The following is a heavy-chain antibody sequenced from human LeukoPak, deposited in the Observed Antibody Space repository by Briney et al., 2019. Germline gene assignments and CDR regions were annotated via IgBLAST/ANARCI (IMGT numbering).Heavy chain of an antibody. CDR1: GFTFSSYS. J-gene: IGHJ4*02. CDR2: ISNSSSYI. Sequence: GGSLRLSCAASGFTFSSYSMNWVRQAPGKGLEWVSAISNSSSYIYYADSVKGRFTISRDNAKNSLYLQMNSLRAEDTAVYYCARDAVVGSYLYWGQGTLVTVSS. CDR3: ARDAVVGSYLY. V-gene: IGHV3-21*01. D-gene: IGHD1-26*01.